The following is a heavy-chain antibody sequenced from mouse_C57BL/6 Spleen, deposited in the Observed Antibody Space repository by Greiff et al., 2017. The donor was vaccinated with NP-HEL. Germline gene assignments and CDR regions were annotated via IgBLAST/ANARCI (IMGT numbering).Heavy chain of an antibody. V-gene: IGHV1-82*01. CDR2: IYPGDGDT. J-gene: IGHJ4*01. Sequence: VQLQQSGPELVKPGASVKISCKASGYAFSSSWMNWVKQRPGKGLEWIGRIYPGDGDTNYNGKFKGKATLTADKSSSTAYMQLSSLTSEDSAVYFCARPDYGSSYGYAMDYWGQGTSVTVSS. D-gene: IGHD1-1*01. CDR3: ARPDYGSSYGYAMDY. CDR1: GYAFSSSW.